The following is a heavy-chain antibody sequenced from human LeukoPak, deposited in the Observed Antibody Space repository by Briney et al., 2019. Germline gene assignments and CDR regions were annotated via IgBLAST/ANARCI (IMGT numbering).Heavy chain of an antibody. J-gene: IGHJ5*02. CDR3: ARVRLYSSSFNWSDP. Sequence: GASVKVSCKASGYTFTGYYMHWVRQAPGQGLEWMGWINPNSGGTNYAQKFQGRVTMTRDTSISTAYMELSRLRSDDTAVYYCARVRLYSSSFNWSDPWGQGTLVTVSS. CDR1: GYTFTGYY. CDR2: INPNSGGT. V-gene: IGHV1-2*02. D-gene: IGHD6-13*01.